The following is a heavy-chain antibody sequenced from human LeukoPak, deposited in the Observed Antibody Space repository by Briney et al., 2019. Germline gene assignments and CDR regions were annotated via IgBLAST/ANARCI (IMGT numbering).Heavy chain of an antibody. V-gene: IGHV3-7*01. Sequence: GDSLRLSCVASGFTFTKYCMTWVRQAPGKGLEWVGNIKQDGSDKNYMDSVKGRFTISRDNTKNSVYLQMSSLRAEDTAVYYCAREVWGPDYWGQGTLVTVSS. CDR2: IKQDGSDK. D-gene: IGHD1-14*01. CDR1: GFTFTKYC. CDR3: AREVWGPDY. J-gene: IGHJ4*02.